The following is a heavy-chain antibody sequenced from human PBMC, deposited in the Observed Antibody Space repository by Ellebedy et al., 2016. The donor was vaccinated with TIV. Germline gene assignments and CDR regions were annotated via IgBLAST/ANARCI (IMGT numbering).Heavy chain of an antibody. D-gene: IGHD6-13*01. J-gene: IGHJ5*02. CDR2: IYVSGNP. V-gene: IGHV4-4*07. CDR3: ARDFGYTGSWYRFDP. CDR1: GDSIRSSC. Sequence: MPSETLSLTCTVSGDSIRSSCWSWIRQRAGKGLEWIGRIYVSGNPNYNPSLKSRVTMSVDTSKNQFYLKVTSVTAADTAVYFCARDFGYTGSWYRFDPWGPGALVTVSS.